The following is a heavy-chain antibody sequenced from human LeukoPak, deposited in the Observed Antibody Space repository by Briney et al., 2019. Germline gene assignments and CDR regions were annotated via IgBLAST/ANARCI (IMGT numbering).Heavy chain of an antibody. J-gene: IGHJ4*02. V-gene: IGHV3-20*04. CDR2: INWNGGST. CDR3: ARDLTIFGVVNSRYFDY. Sequence: PGGSLRLSCAASGFTFDDYGISWVRQAPGKGLEWVSGINWNGGSTGYADSVKGRFTISRDNAKNSLYLQMNSLRAEDTALYYCARDLTIFGVVNSRYFDYWGQGTLVTVSS. D-gene: IGHD3-3*01. CDR1: GFTFDDYG.